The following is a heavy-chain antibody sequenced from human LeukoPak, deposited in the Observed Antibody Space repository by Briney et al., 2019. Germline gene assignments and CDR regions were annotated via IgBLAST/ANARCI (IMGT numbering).Heavy chain of an antibody. J-gene: IGHJ5*02. V-gene: IGHV4-59*01. CDR1: GGSISSYY. Sequence: SSETLSLTCTVSGGSISSYYWSWIRQPPGKGLEWIGYIYYSGSTNYNPSLKSRVTISVDTSKNQFSLKLSSVTAADTAVYYCARSYYYGSGSYLDRLNWFDPWGQGTLVTVSS. D-gene: IGHD3-10*01. CDR3: ARSYYYGSGSYLDRLNWFDP. CDR2: IYYSGST.